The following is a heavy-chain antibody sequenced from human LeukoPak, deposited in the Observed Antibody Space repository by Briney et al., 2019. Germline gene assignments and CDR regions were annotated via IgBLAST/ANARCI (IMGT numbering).Heavy chain of an antibody. CDR2: INPNSGDT. D-gene: IGHD4-23*01. V-gene: IGHV1-2*02. CDR1: GYSFTGYY. Sequence: GASVKVSCKASGYSFTGYYIHWVRQAPGQGLEWMGWINPNSGDTNYAQNFQGRVTITRDTSITTAYMDLRRLTSDDTAVYYCARDLGTVVTPRPWSDPWGQGTLVTVSS. CDR3: ARDLGTVVTPRPWSDP. J-gene: IGHJ5*02.